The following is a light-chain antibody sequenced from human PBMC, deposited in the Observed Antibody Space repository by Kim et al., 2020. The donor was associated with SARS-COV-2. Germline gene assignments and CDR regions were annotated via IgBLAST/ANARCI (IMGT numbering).Light chain of an antibody. V-gene: IGKV3-20*01. CDR3: QQYGSWA. CDR1: QSVRSSY. J-gene: IGKJ2*01. CDR2: GAS. Sequence: RALPQGDRATLACRASQSVRSSYLAWYQQKPGHSPRLLIYGASNRATGIPDRFSGSGSGTDFTLTISRLEPEDFAVYYCQQYGSWAFGQGTKLEI.